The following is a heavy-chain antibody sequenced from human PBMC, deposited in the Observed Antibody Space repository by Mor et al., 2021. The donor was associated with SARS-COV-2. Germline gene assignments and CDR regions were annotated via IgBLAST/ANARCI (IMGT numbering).Heavy chain of an antibody. Sequence: FTISRDNSKNTLYLQMNSLRAEDTAVYYCARGNYYDSSGYYYVFDYWGQGTLVTVS. D-gene: IGHD3-22*01. CDR3: ARGNYYDSSGYYYVFDY. V-gene: IGHV3-30*01. J-gene: IGHJ4*02.